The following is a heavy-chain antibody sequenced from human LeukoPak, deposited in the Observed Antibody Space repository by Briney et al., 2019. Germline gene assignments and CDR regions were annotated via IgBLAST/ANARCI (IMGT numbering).Heavy chain of an antibody. J-gene: IGHJ4*02. CDR3: ASSSSGTGY. CDR2: IYFPGNT. Sequence: SETLSLTCTVSGGSISSSSYYWGWIRQPPGKGLEWIGNIYFPGNTYYNPSLKSRVTIFVDTSKSQFSLKLSSVTAADTAVYYCASSSSGTGYWGQETLVTVSS. CDR1: GGSISSSSYY. D-gene: IGHD6-13*01. V-gene: IGHV4-39*07.